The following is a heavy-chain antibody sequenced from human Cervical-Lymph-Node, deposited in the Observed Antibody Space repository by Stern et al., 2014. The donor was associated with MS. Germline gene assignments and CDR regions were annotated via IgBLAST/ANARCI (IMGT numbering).Heavy chain of an antibody. J-gene: IGHJ4*02. V-gene: IGHV3-7*03. CDR3: ANGGTTWN. CDR2: TNQAGSEK. D-gene: IGHD1-1*01. Sequence: EVQLVESGGGEVQSGGSLRLSCVASDLAFRTYWMNWVRQAHGRGLQWVANTNQAGSEKYYVDSVKGRFTISRDNAKKSLYLQMNNLRSEDTAVYYCANGGTTWNWGQGTLVTVSS. CDR1: DLAFRTYW.